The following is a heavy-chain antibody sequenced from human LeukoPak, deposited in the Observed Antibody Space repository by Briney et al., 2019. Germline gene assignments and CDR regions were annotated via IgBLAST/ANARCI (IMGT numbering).Heavy chain of an antibody. J-gene: IGHJ5*02. D-gene: IGHD2-21*02. Sequence: GESLKISCKAFGYSFTNYWIDWVRHMPGKGLEWMGNIYPGNSQTTYRPSFEGQVTISADRSISTAYLQWNSLKASDTAMYYCARRSDFRNWFDPWGLGTLVTVSA. V-gene: IGHV5-51*01. CDR3: ARRSDFRNWFDP. CDR2: IYPGNSQT. CDR1: GYSFTNYW.